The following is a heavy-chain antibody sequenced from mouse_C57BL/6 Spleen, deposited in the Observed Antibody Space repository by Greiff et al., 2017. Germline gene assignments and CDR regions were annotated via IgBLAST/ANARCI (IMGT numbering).Heavy chain of an antibody. V-gene: IGHV1-85*01. D-gene: IGHD1-1*01. CDR2: IYPRDGST. CDR3: EREPQYYGSSHYAMDY. Sequence: QVQLQQSGPELVKPGASVKLSCKASGYTFTSYDINWVKQRPGQGLEWIGWIYPRDGSTKYNEKFKGKATLTVDTSSSTAYMELHSLTSEDSAVYFCEREPQYYGSSHYAMDYWGQGTSVTVSS. CDR1: GYTFTSYD. J-gene: IGHJ4*01.